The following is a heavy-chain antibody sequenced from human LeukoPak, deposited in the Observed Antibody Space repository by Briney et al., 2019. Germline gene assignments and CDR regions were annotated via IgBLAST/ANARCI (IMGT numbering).Heavy chain of an antibody. CDR3: VTSTGQQFIPYDY. CDR2: IYGADAA. V-gene: IGHV3-66*02. Sequence: GGSLRLSCAASGFNVSSNYMTWIRQAPGKGLEWVSLIYGADAAYYAESVRGRCMISRDNLKNTLFLQMNSLRVEDTAVYYCVTSTGQQFIPYDYWGQGTHVTVSS. J-gene: IGHJ4*02. CDR1: GFNVSSNY. D-gene: IGHD6-13*01.